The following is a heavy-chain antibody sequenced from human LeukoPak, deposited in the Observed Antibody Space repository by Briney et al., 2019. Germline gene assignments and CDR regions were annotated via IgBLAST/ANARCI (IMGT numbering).Heavy chain of an antibody. CDR2: IYYSGST. D-gene: IGHD2-21*02. J-gene: IGHJ3*02. CDR3: ARCGGDCYYSPAFDI. CDR1: GGSISSYY. V-gene: IGHV4-59*01. Sequence: SETLSLTCTVSGGSISSYYWSWIRQPPGKGLEWIGYIYYSGSTNYNPSLKSRVTISVDTSKNQFSLKLSSVTAADTAVYYCARCGGDCYYSPAFDIWGQGTMVTVSS.